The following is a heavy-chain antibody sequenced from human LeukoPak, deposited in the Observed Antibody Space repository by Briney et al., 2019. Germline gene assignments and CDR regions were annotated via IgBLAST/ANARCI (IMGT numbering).Heavy chain of an antibody. D-gene: IGHD2-15*01. CDR3: ATRSTGVAATFDC. Sequence: SETLPLTCSVSGGSISSYYWSWIRQPPGKGLEWIGYISYSGNTNYNPSLKSRVTISVDTSKNQFSLKLSSVTDADTAVYYCATRSTGVAATFDCWGQGALVTVSS. V-gene: IGHV4-59*01. J-gene: IGHJ4*02. CDR1: GGSISSYY. CDR2: ISYSGNT.